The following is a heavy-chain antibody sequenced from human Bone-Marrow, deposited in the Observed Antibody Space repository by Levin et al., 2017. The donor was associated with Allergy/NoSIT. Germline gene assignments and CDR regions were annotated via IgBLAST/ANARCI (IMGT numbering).Heavy chain of an antibody. D-gene: IGHD1-1*01. CDR3: ARLGTIVARLGWFDP. CDR2: ISYTGNT. CDR1: GASITSGGYD. J-gene: IGHJ5*02. V-gene: IGHV4-31*03. Sequence: PSETLSLTCTVSGASITSGGYDWSWIRQHPGKGLEWIGHISYTGNTYYNPSLKSRLTISRETSKNQFSLKLSSLTAADTAVYYCARLGTIVARLGWFDPWGRGTLVTVSS.